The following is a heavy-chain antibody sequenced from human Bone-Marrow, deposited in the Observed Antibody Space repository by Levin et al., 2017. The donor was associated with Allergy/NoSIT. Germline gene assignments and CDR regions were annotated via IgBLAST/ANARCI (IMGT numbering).Heavy chain of an antibody. CDR3: ARLHRPLTGYYYDDFDL. J-gene: IGHJ3*01. V-gene: IGHV3-9*01. CDR1: GFTFDDYV. Sequence: SLKISCAASGFTFDDYVVHWVRQVPGKGLEWVSGISRHSDNIAYADFVRGRFTISRDNAKKSLSLELNSLTREDTALYYCARLHRPLTGYYYDDFDLWGQGTMVTVSP. CDR2: ISRHSDNI. D-gene: IGHD3-9*01.